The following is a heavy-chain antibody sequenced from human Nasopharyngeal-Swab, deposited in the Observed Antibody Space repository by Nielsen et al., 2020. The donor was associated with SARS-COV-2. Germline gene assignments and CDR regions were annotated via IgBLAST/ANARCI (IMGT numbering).Heavy chain of an antibody. J-gene: IGHJ6*02. D-gene: IGHD6-13*01. CDR3: AKDFVGQQTYYYYGMDV. Sequence: GGSLRLSCAASGFTFSSYAMNWVRQAPGKGLEWVSAISGSGGSTYYADSVKGRFTISRDNSKNTLYLQINSLRAEDTAVYYCAKDFVGQQTYYYYGMDVWGQGTTVTVSS. CDR1: GFTFSSYA. CDR2: ISGSGGST. V-gene: IGHV3-23*01.